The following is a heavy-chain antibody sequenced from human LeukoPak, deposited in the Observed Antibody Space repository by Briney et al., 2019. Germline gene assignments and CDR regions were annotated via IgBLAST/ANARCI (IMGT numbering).Heavy chain of an antibody. V-gene: IGHV3-64D*06. CDR3: VKGYDSSGYFPPFDY. Sequence: GGSLRLSCSASGFTFSVYAIHWVRQAPGKGLEYVSAISSNGGSTYYADSVKGRFTISRDNSKNTLYLQMSSLRAEDTAVYYCVKGYDSSGYFPPFDYWGQGTLVTVSS. D-gene: IGHD3-22*01. CDR2: ISSNGGST. J-gene: IGHJ4*02. CDR1: GFTFSVYA.